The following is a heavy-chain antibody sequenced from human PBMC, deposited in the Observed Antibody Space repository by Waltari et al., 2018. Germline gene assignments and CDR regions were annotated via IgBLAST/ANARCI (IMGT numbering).Heavy chain of an antibody. CDR1: GGSFSGYY. Sequence: QVQLQQWGAGLLKPSETLSLTCDVYGGSFSGYYWSWIRQPPGKGLEWIGEINHSGSTNYNPSLKSRVTISVDTSKNQFSLKLSSVTAADTAVYYCGTGTTLGSWGYYYGMDVWGQGTTVTVSS. V-gene: IGHV4-34*01. D-gene: IGHD1-1*01. J-gene: IGHJ6*02. CDR3: GTGTTLGSWGYYYGMDV. CDR2: INHSGST.